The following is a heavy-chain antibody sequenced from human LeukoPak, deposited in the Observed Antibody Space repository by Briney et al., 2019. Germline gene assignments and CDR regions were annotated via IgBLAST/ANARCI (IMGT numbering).Heavy chain of an antibody. CDR2: IYSGDSDT. J-gene: IGHJ3*02. V-gene: IGHV5-51*01. Sequence: GESLKIYCKGSGYSFTSYWIGWVRQVPGKGLEWMGIIYSGDSDTRYSPSFQGRVTISADKSISTAYLKWSSLKASDTAMYYCARSSGSVSGWRYDAFDIWGQGTMVTVSS. CDR3: ARSSGSVSGWRYDAFDI. CDR1: GYSFTSYW. D-gene: IGHD6-19*01.